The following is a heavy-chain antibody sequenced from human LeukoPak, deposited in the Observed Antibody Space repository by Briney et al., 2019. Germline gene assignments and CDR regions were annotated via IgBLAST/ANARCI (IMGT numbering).Heavy chain of an antibody. D-gene: IGHD4-23*01. V-gene: IGHV3-30*02. CDR1: GFTFSSYG. Sequence: PGGSLRLSCAASGFTFSSYGMHWVRQAPGKGLEWVAFIRYDGSNKYYADSVKGRFTISRDNSKNTLYLQMNSLRAEDTAVYYCAKDGPYLNSRNYFEYWGQGTLVTVSS. J-gene: IGHJ4*02. CDR3: AKDGPYLNSRNYFEY. CDR2: IRYDGSNK.